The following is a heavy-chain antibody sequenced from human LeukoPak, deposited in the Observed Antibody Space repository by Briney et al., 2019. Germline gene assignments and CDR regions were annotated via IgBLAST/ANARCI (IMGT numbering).Heavy chain of an antibody. CDR1: GSTFTGYY. CDR3: ARRGVAGSYGDWFDP. D-gene: IGHD3-10*01. CDR2: INPNSGGT. Sequence: PWASVKVSCKASGSTFTGYYMHWVRQAPGQGLEWMGWINPNSGGTNYAQKFQGRVTMTRDTSISTAYMELSRLRSDDTAVYYCARRGVAGSYGDWFDPWGQGTLVTVSS. J-gene: IGHJ5*02. V-gene: IGHV1-2*02.